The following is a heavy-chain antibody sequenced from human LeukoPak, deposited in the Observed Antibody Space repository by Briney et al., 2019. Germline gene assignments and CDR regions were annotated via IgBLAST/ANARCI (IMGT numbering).Heavy chain of an antibody. CDR1: GFTFSNYW. J-gene: IGHJ4*02. Sequence: GGSLRLSCAASGFTFSNYWMHWVRHAPGKGLVWVSRIKGDGSNTNYADSVKGRFTISRDNAKNTLYLQMNSLRDEDTAAYYCARELPFDYWGQGTLVTVSS. CDR2: IKGDGSNT. V-gene: IGHV3-74*01. D-gene: IGHD2-15*01. CDR3: ARELPFDY.